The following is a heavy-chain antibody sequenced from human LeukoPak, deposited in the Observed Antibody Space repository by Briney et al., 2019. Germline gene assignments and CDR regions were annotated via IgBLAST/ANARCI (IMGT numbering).Heavy chain of an antibody. Sequence: SETLSLTCAVYGGSFSGYYWSWIRQPPGKGLEWIGEINHSRSTNYNPSLKSRVTISVDTSKNQFSLKLSSVTAADTAVYYCARRRVRNWFDPWGQGTLVTVSS. J-gene: IGHJ5*02. V-gene: IGHV4-34*01. CDR1: GGSFSGYY. CDR2: INHSRST. CDR3: ARRRVRNWFDP. D-gene: IGHD6-19*01.